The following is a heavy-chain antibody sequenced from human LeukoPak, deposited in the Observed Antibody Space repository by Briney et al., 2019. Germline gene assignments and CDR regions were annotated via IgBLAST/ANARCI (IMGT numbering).Heavy chain of an antibody. CDR3: ARAAATTRNGFGY. CDR1: GDSISGYY. D-gene: IGHD1-26*01. V-gene: IGHV4-59*08. J-gene: IGHJ4*02. CDR2: IYYSGNT. Sequence: SETLSLTRTVSGDSISGYYWSWIRQPPGKGLEWIGYIYYSGNTNYNPSLKSRVTISVDTSKNQFSLKLSFVTAADTAVYFCARAAATTRNGFGYWGQGTLVTVSS.